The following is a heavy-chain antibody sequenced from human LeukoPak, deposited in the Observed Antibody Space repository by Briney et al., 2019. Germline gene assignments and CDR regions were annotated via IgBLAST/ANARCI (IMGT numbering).Heavy chain of an antibody. Sequence: PGGSLRLSCAASGFTFSSYAMHWVRQAPGKGLEWVAVISYDGSNKYYADSVKGRFTISRDNSKNTLYLQMNSLRAEDTAVYYCARERYSSSSILKGFDYWGQGTLVTVSS. V-gene: IGHV3-30*01. J-gene: IGHJ4*02. CDR1: GFTFSSYA. CDR3: ARERYSSSSILKGFDY. CDR2: ISYDGSNK. D-gene: IGHD6-6*01.